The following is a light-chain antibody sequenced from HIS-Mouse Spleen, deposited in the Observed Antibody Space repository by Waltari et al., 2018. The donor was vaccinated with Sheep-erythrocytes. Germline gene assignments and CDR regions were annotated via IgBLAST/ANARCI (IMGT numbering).Light chain of an antibody. CDR1: QSISSY. V-gene: IGKV1-39*01. Sequence: DIQMTQSPSSLSASVGDRVTITCRASQSISSYLNWYQQKPGKVPKLLIYAASSLQSGVPSRVSGSGSGTDFTLTISSLQPEDFATYYCQQSYSTPRTFGQGTKVEIK. CDR3: QQSYSTPRT. J-gene: IGKJ1*01. CDR2: AAS.